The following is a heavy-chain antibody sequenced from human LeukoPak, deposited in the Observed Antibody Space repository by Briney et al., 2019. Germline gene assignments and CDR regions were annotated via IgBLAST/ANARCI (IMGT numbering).Heavy chain of an antibody. CDR1: GYTFNSYG. J-gene: IGHJ3*02. V-gene: IGHV1-18*01. CDR2: ISAYNGDK. CDR3: ARASASPTNSNSYYFETTKKNAFDI. Sequence: GASVKVSCKPSGYTFNSYGITWVRQAPGQGLEWMGWISAYNGDKNCAQKLQGRVTMTTDTSTRTAYMELRSLSSDDTAVYYCARASASPTNSNSYYFETTKKNAFDIWGQGTMVTVSS. D-gene: IGHD3-22*01.